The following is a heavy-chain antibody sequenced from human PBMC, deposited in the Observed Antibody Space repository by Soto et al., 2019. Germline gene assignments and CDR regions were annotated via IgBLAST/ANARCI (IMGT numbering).Heavy chain of an antibody. V-gene: IGHV1-18*01. CDR1: GYDFTTYG. CDR3: ARGTYGDY. CDR2: ISAHNGNT. J-gene: IGHJ4*02. Sequence: QVHLVQSGAEVKKPGASVKVSCKGSGYDFTTYGITWVRQAPGQGLEWMAWISAHNGNTDYAQKLQGRVTVTRDTSTSTAYMELRSLRSDVTAVYYCARGTYGDYCGQGALVTVSS. D-gene: IGHD4-17*01.